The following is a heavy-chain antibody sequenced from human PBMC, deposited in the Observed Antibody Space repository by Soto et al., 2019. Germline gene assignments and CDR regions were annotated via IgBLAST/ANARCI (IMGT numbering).Heavy chain of an antibody. D-gene: IGHD1-26*01. V-gene: IGHV3-72*01. CDR3: ARGSAGDAFDI. Sequence: PGGSLRLSCAASGFTFSDHYMDWVRQAPGKGLEWVGRTRNKANSYTTEYAASVKGRFTISRDDSKNSLYLQMNSLKTEDTAVYYCARGSAGDAFDIWGQGTMVTVSS. J-gene: IGHJ3*02. CDR2: TRNKANSYTT. CDR1: GFTFSDHY.